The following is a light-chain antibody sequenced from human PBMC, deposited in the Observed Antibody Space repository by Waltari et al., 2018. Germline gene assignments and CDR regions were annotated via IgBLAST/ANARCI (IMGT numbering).Light chain of an antibody. J-gene: IGKJ2*03. CDR3: QQYNDWYS. CDR2: EAS. Sequence: EKMMTQSPDTLSVSPGEVVTLSCRASQSVSTNVAWYQQRPGQAPRLLIYEASTRASGIPARFSGSGSGTEFTLTISGLQSEDCALYYCQQYNDWYSFGQGTKLAIK. V-gene: IGKV3-15*01. CDR1: QSVSTN.